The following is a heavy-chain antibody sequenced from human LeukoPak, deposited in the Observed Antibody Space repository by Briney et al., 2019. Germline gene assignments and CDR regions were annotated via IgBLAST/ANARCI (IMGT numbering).Heavy chain of an antibody. J-gene: IGHJ6*03. CDR1: GYSISSGYY. D-gene: IGHD2-2*02. V-gene: IGHV4-38-2*01. Sequence: SETLSLTCAASGYSISSGYYWVWIRQPPGKGLEWIGSIYHSGSTYYNPSLKSRVTISVDTSKNQFSLKLSSVTAADTAVYYCARLPYCSSTSCYTSHHYYYYMDVWGKGTTVTVSS. CDR2: IYHSGST. CDR3: ARLPYCSSTSCYTSHHYYYYMDV.